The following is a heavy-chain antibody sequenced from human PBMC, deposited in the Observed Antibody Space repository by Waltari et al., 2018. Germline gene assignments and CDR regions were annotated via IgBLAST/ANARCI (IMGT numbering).Heavy chain of an antibody. CDR1: GGSISSSSYY. CDR3: ARNSARGLFDY. Sequence: QLQLQESGPGLVKPSETLSLTCTVSGGSISSSSYYWGWIRQPPGKGLEWIGSIYYSGNTSYIPPLMSRVTMSVDTSKNQFSLKLSSLTAADTAVYNCARNSARGLFDYWGQGTLVTVSS. J-gene: IGHJ4*02. V-gene: IGHV4-39*01. D-gene: IGHD2-21*01. CDR2: IYYSGNT.